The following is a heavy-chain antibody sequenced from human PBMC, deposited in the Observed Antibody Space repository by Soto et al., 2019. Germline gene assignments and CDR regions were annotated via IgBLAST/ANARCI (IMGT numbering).Heavy chain of an antibody. V-gene: IGHV3-21*01. CDR3: ARDRYYYDSSGYSPYYYYGMDV. Sequence: GGSLRLSCAASGFTFSSYSMNWVRQAPGKGLEWVSSISSSSSYIYYADSVKGRFTISRDNAKNSLYLQMNSLRAEDTAVYYCARDRYYYDSSGYSPYYYYGMDVWGQGTTVTVSS. D-gene: IGHD3-22*01. J-gene: IGHJ6*02. CDR1: GFTFSSYS. CDR2: ISSSSSYI.